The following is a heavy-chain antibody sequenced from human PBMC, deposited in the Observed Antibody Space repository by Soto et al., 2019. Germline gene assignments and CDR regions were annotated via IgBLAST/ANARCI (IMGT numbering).Heavy chain of an antibody. Sequence: QVQLVQSGAEVKKPGSSVKVSCKASGGTFSSYAISWVRQAPGQGLEWMGGIIPIFGTANYAQKLQGRVTITADESTNTAYRELSSLRSEDTAVYYCTRDRGRRYNDGRGYYYSAYWGQGTLVTVSS. CDR3: TRDRGRRYNDGRGYYYSAY. D-gene: IGHD3-22*01. CDR2: IIPIFGTA. V-gene: IGHV1-69*01. J-gene: IGHJ4*02. CDR1: GGTFSSYA.